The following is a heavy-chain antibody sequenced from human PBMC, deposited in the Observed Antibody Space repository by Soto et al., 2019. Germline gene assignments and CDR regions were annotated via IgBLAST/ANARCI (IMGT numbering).Heavy chain of an antibody. J-gene: IGHJ5*02. Sequence: ASVKVSCKASGYPFTSYGISWVRQAPGQGLEWMGWISAYNGNTNYAQKLQGRVTMTTDTSTSTAYMELRSLRSDDTAVYYCAGDSSGWYNWFDPWGQGTLVTVSS. CDR1: GYPFTSYG. D-gene: IGHD6-19*01. V-gene: IGHV1-18*01. CDR3: AGDSSGWYNWFDP. CDR2: ISAYNGNT.